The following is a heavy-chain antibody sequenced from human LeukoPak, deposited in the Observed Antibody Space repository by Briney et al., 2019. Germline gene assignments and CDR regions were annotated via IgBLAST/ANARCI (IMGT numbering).Heavy chain of an antibody. D-gene: IGHD1-1*01. CDR2: INKDGGVT. V-gene: IGHV3-74*01. J-gene: IGHJ4*02. CDR3: VRLLDLDF. CDR1: GFTFSNYW. Sequence: GGSLRLYCAAYGFTFSNYWMHWVRQAPGKGLVWVSRINKDGGVTDYADSVKGRFTISRDNAKNTLYLQMNSLRVEDTAVYYCVRLLDLDFWGQGTLVTVSS.